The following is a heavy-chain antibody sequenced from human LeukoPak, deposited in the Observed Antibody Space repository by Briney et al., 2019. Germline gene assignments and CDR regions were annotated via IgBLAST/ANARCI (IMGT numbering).Heavy chain of an antibody. CDR1: GFTFSTYW. CDR3: ARGYYDSSDYYPLFDY. D-gene: IGHD3-22*01. J-gene: IGHJ4*02. V-gene: IGHV3-74*01. CDR2: INTDGSTT. Sequence: PGGSLRLSCAASGFTFSTYWMHWVRQAPGKGLVWVSRINTDGSTTTYADSVKGRFTISRDNAKNTLYLQMNSLGAEDTAVYYCARGYYDSSDYYPLFDYWGQGILVTVSS.